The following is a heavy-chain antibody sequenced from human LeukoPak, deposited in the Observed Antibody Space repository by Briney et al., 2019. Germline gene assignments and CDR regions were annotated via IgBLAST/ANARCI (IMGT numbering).Heavy chain of an antibody. CDR3: ARATEFNWFDL. V-gene: IGHV4-59*01. J-gene: IGHJ5*02. CDR1: GGSISSYY. CDR2: IHYSGST. D-gene: IGHD1-26*01. Sequence: PSETLSLTCSVSGGSISSYYWSWIRQPPGKGLEWIAYIHYSGSTKYNPSLKSRVIISVDTSKNQFSLKLSSVTAADTAVYYCARATEFNWFDLWGQGTLVTVSS.